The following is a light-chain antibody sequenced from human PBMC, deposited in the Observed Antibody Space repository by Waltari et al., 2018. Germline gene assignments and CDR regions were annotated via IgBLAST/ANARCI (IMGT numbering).Light chain of an antibody. Sequence: DIVVTQSPLSLPVTPGEPASISCRSSQSLLPSNGNNYLDWYLQKPGPSPQLLIYLGSNRASGVPDRFSGSGSGTDFTLKISRVEAEDVGVYYCMQSLQALWTFGQGTKVEIK. CDR3: MQSLQALWT. J-gene: IGKJ1*01. CDR2: LGS. V-gene: IGKV2-28*01. CDR1: QSLLPSNGNNY.